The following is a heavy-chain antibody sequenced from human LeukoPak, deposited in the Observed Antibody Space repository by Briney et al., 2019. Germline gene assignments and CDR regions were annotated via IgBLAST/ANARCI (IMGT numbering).Heavy chain of an antibody. Sequence: PSETLSLTCTVSGYSISSGYYWGWLRQPPGKGLEWIGSIYHSGSTYYNPSLKSRVTISVDTSKNQFSLKLNSVTAADTAVYYCARDPWSYDFWKGSNWFDPWGQGTLVTVSS. CDR2: IYHSGST. CDR3: ARDPWSYDFWKGSNWFDP. J-gene: IGHJ5*02. CDR1: GYSISSGYY. D-gene: IGHD3-3*01. V-gene: IGHV4-38-2*02.